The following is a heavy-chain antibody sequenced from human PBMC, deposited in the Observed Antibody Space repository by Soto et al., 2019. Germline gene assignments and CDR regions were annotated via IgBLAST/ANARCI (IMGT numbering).Heavy chain of an antibody. CDR3: AKDHXGXAIYGMDV. J-gene: IGHJ6*02. V-gene: IGHV3-9*01. CDR1: GFSFEDYA. CDR2: IAWNSDII. Sequence: EVQLVESGGGLVQPGRSLRLSCAASGFSFEDYAMHWVRQAPGKGLEWVSGIAWNSDIIGYADSVKGRFTISRDNGKXXLXXQXXXXXXXXXAXXYCAKDHXGXAIYGMDVWGQGTTVTVSS.